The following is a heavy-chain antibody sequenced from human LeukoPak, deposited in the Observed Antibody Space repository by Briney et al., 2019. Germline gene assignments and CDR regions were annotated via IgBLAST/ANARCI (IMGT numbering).Heavy chain of an antibody. CDR3: ARRGSRVKYYYDSSGYSFDY. Sequence: SVKVSCKASGGTFSSYAISWVRQAPGQGLEWMGGIIPIFGTANYAQKFQGRVTITTDESTSTAYMELSSLRSEDTTVYYCARRGSRVKYYYDSSGYSFDYWGQRTLVTVSS. CDR1: GGTFSSYA. CDR2: IIPIFGTA. V-gene: IGHV1-69*05. J-gene: IGHJ4*02. D-gene: IGHD3-22*01.